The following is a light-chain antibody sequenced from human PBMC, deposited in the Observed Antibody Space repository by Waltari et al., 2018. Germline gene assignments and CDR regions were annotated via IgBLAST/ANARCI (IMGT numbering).Light chain of an antibody. CDR2: VNSDGSH. V-gene: IGLV4-69*01. CDR1: SEHSSNI. J-gene: IGLJ3*02. Sequence: QLVLTQSPSASASLGASVKLTCTLDSEHSSNIIPWLQQQPEKGPRYLMKVNSDGSHSKGDEIPDRFSGSSSGAERYLTISSLQSEDEADYYCQTGGHGTWVFGGGTKLTVL. CDR3: QTGGHGTWV.